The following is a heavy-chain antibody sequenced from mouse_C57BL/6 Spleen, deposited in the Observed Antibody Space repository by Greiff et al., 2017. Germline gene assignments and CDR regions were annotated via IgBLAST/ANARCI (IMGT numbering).Heavy chain of an antibody. J-gene: IGHJ2*01. D-gene: IGHD1-1*01. CDR1: GYTFTSYW. CDR2: IYPGSGST. V-gene: IGHV1-55*01. Sequence: QVQLQQPGAELVKPGASVKMSCKASGYTFTSYWITWVKQRPGQGLEWIGDIYPGSGSTNYNEKFKRKATLTVDTSSSTAYMQLSSLTSEDSAVYYCARFYYGSSYEDYWGQGTTLTVSS. CDR3: ARFYYGSSYEDY.